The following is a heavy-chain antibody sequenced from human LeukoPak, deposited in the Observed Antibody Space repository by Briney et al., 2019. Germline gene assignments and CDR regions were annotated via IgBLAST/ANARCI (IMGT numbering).Heavy chain of an antibody. V-gene: IGHV3-21*01. D-gene: IGHD2-15*01. CDR1: GFTFSFYT. J-gene: IGHJ5*02. CDR2: ISSGSNYI. Sequence: GGSLRLSCAASGFTFSFYTINWVRQTPGKGLEGVSPISSGSNYIYYAESVRGRFTVSRDNAKNSLYLQMNSLSAEDTAIYYCARAPGGPRPGNWFDPWGQGTLVTVSS. CDR3: ARAPGGPRPGNWFDP.